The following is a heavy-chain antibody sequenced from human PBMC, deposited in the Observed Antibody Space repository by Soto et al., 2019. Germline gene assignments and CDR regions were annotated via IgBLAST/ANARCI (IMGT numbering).Heavy chain of an antibody. CDR2: IQQDGSEK. CDR3: ARDLPGYCTTTDCYSYFDY. Sequence: EVQLVESGGGLVQPGGSLRLSCAVSGFTFTSYSMSSVRQAPGEGLEWVANIQQDGSEKYYVDSVKGRFTISRDNAKNSLYLQMNSLRAEDTAVYYCARDLPGYCTTTDCYSYFDYWGQGTLVTVSS. J-gene: IGHJ4*02. D-gene: IGHD2-2*02. V-gene: IGHV3-7*03. CDR1: GFTFTSYS.